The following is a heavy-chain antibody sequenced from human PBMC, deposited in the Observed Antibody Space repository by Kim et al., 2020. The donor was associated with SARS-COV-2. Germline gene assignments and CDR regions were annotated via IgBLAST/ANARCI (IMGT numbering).Heavy chain of an antibody. Sequence: ASVKVSCKASGYTFNTYTIYWVRQAPGQGLEWMGGINTNTETPTYAQGFTGRFVFSLDSSVTTAYLQISSLKADDTAVYYCAGDFGGYSSPTPGGYWGQGTLVTVSS. V-gene: IGHV7-4-1*02. CDR1: GYTFNTYT. CDR2: INTNTETP. CDR3: AGDFGGYSSPTPGGY. D-gene: IGHD6-13*01. J-gene: IGHJ4*02.